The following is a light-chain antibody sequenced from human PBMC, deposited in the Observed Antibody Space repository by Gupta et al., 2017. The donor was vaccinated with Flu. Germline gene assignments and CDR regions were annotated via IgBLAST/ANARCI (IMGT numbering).Light chain of an antibody. J-gene: IGLJ2*01. CDR2: MNN. CDR3: AAWDDSLNGVV. CDR1: SSNIGSNT. Sequence: QSVLTQPPSASGTPGQRVTISCSGSSSNIGSNTVNWYQQLPGTAPKPLIYMNNQRPSGVPDRFSGSKSGTSASLAISGLQSEDEADYYCAAWDDSLNGVVFGGGTKLTVL. V-gene: IGLV1-44*01.